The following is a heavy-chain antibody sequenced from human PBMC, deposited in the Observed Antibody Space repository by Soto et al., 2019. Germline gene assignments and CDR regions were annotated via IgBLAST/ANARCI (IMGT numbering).Heavy chain of an antibody. CDR1: GGTFSSYA. CDR2: IIPIFGTA. V-gene: IGHV1-69*13. D-gene: IGHD2-2*01. CDR3: ARPYCSSTSCLNWFDP. J-gene: IGHJ5*02. Sequence: SVKVSCKASGGTFSSYAISWVRQAPGQGLEWMGGIIPIFGTANYAQKFQGRVTITADESTSTAYVELSSLRSEDTAVYYCARPYCSSTSCLNWFDPWGREPWSPSPQ.